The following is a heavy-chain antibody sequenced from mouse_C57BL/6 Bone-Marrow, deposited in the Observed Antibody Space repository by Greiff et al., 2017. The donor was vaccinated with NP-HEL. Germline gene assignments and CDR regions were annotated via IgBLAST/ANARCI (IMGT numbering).Heavy chain of an antibody. CDR3: TTEPLDY. Sequence: EVQLVESGAELVRPGASVKLSCTASGFNIKDDYMHWVKQRPEQGLEWIGWIDPENGDTEYASKFQGKATITADTSSNTAYLQLSSLTSEDTAVYYCTTEPLDYWGQGTTLTVSS. V-gene: IGHV14-4*01. CDR2: IDPENGDT. J-gene: IGHJ2*01. CDR1: GFNIKDDY.